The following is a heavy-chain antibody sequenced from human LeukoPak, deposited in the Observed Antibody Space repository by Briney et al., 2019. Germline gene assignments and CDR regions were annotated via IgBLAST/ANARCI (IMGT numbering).Heavy chain of an antibody. Sequence: SVKVSCKASGGTLSSYTISWVRQAPGQGLEWMGRIIPILGIANYAQKFQGRVTITADKSRSSAYSDLSSLRSEDTAVYYCARGMGVVVPAAFIWGQGTMVTVSS. CDR3: ARGMGVVVPAAFI. CDR2: IIPILGIA. D-gene: IGHD2-2*01. CDR1: GGTLSSYT. V-gene: IGHV1-69*02. J-gene: IGHJ3*02.